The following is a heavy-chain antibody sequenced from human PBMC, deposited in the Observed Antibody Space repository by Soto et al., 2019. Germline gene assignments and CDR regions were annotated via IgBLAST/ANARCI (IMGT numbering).Heavy chain of an antibody. V-gene: IGHV4-59*01. Sequence: SETLSLTCTVSGGSISSYYWSWIRQPPGKGLEWIGYIYYSGSTNYNPSLKSRVTISVDTSKNQFSLKLSSVTAADTAVYYCARDKTGFDPWGQGTLVTVSS. CDR2: IYYSGST. CDR1: GGSISSYY. J-gene: IGHJ5*02. CDR3: ARDKTGFDP.